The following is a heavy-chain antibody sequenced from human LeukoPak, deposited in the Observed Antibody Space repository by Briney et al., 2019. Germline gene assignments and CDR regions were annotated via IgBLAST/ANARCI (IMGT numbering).Heavy chain of an antibody. CDR1: RYTFTGYY. CDR2: INPNSGGT. V-gene: IGHV1-2*02. Sequence: ASVKVSFKASRYTFTGYYMHWVRQAPGQGLEWMGWINPNSGGTNYAQKFQGRVTMTRDTSISTAYMELSRLRSDDTAVYYCARDPSNTSGWYIYFDYWGQGTLVTVSS. D-gene: IGHD6-19*01. J-gene: IGHJ4*02. CDR3: ARDPSNTSGWYIYFDY.